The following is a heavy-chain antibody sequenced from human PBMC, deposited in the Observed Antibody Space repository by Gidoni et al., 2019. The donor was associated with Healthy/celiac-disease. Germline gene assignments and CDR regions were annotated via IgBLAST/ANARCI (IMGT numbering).Heavy chain of an antibody. V-gene: IGHV4-31*03. Sequence: QVQLQESGPGLVKPSQTLSLTCTFSGGPISSGGYYWSWIRQHPGKGLEWIGYIYYSGSTYYNPSLKSRVTISVDTSKNQFSLKLSSVTAADTAVYYCAGYADIVLMFDPWGQGTLVTVSS. CDR3: AGYADIVLMFDP. CDR2: IYYSGST. CDR1: GGPISSGGYY. D-gene: IGHD2-8*01. J-gene: IGHJ5*02.